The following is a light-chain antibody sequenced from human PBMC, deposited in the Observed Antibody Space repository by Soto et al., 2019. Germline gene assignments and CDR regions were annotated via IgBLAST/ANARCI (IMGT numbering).Light chain of an antibody. CDR2: DAS. Sequence: DIQMTQSPSTLSGAVGDRVTITCRASQTISSWLAWHQQKPGKAPKLLIYDASSLQSGVPPRFSGSGSGTEFTLTIRSLQPDDIATYYCQQYSSYSAWTFGEGTKVDIK. CDR3: QQYSSYSAWT. V-gene: IGKV1-5*01. J-gene: IGKJ1*01. CDR1: QTISSW.